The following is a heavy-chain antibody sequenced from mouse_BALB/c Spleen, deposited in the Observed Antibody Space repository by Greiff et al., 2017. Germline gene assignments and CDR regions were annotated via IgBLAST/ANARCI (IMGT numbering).Heavy chain of an antibody. V-gene: IGHV5-6*01. J-gene: IGHJ2*01. CDR2: ISSGGSYT. D-gene: IGHD1-2*01. Sequence: EVNVVESGGDLVKPGGSLKLSCAASGFTFSSYGMSWVRQTPDKRLEWVATISSGGSYTYYPDSVKGRFTISRDNAKNTLYLQMSSLKSEDTAMYYCARDGNYGYDYWGQGTTLTVSS. CDR1: GFTFSSYG. CDR3: ARDGNYGYDY.